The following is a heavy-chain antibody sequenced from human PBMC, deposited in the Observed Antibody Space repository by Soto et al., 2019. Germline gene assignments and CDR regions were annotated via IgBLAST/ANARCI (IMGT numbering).Heavy chain of an antibody. CDR1: GFTFDDYA. D-gene: IGHD3-22*01. V-gene: IGHV3-9*01. Sequence: PGGSLRLSCAASGFTFDDYAMHWVRQAPGKGLEWVSGISWNSGSIGYADSVKGRFTISRDNAKNSLHLQMNSLRAEDTALYYCAXDPNYYDSSGYYNWFDPWGQGTLVTVSS. CDR2: ISWNSGSI. CDR3: AXDPNYYDSSGYYNWFDP. J-gene: IGHJ5*02.